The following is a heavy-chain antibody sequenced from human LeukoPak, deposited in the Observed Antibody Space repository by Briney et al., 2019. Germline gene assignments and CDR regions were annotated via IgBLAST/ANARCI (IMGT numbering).Heavy chain of an antibody. J-gene: IGHJ4*02. CDR1: GGTFSSYA. Sequence: ASVKVSCKASGGTFSSYAISWVRQAPGQGLEWMGGIIPIFGTANYAQKFQGRVTITTDESTSTAYMELSSLRAEDTALYYCARYSSSWYQFDYWGQGTLVTVSS. CDR3: ARYSSSWYQFDY. V-gene: IGHV1-69*05. CDR2: IIPIFGTA. D-gene: IGHD6-13*01.